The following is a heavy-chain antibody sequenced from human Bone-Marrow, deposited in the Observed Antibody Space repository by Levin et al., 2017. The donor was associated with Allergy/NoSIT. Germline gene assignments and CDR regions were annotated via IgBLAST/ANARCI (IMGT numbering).Heavy chain of an antibody. J-gene: IGHJ2*01. CDR2: ISSSGTTK. V-gene: IGHV3-48*03. CDR1: GFTFGSHE. CDR3: VRDKRSDGVTPDWYFDL. Sequence: LSLTCAASGFTFGSHEMNWVRQAPGKGLEWISYISSSGTTKYYADSVKGRFTISSKNSLYLQMNSLSAEDTAIYYCVRDKRSDGVTPDWYFDLWGRGTLVTVSS. D-gene: IGHD2-21*02.